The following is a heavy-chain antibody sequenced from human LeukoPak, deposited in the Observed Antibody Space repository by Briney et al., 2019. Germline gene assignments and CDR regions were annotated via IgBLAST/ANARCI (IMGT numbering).Heavy chain of an antibody. J-gene: IGHJ3*02. CDR2: SNPNSGGT. CDR3: AREVEGGYDAFDI. D-gene: IGHD1-26*01. Sequence: ASVKVSCKASGYTFTGYNMHWVRQGPGQGLEWMGWSNPNSGGTNYAQKFQGRVIMSRDTSISTAYMELTRLRSDDMAVYYCAREVEGGYDAFDIWGQGTMVTVSS. CDR1: GYTFTGYN. V-gene: IGHV1-2*02.